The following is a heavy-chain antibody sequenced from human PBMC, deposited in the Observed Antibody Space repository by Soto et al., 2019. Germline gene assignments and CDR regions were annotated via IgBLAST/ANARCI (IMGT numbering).Heavy chain of an antibody. CDR2: INSDGSST. V-gene: IGHV3-74*01. CDR1: RFTVCSYW. D-gene: IGHD1-1*01. Sequence: LGLGSASCRFTVCSYWMHWVRQDPGKGLVWVSRINSDGSSTSYTSDVKSRFTTSRDNAKNTLYLQMNSLRAEDMAVYYCARDGLCNWNDYYYCYGMDVWGQGTLVTVSS. J-gene: IGHJ6*02. CDR3: ARDGLCNWNDYYYCYGMDV.